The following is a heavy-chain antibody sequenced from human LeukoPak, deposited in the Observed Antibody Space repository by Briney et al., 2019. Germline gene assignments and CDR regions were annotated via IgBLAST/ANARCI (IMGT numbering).Heavy chain of an antibody. Sequence: GGSLRLSCAASGFTFSTYNMNWVRQAPGKGLEWVSAVGGTDGRTYYAAFVKGRFTIYGDNSKNTLYLQMNSLRAEDTAVYYCAKDGSYYFDYWGQGTLVTVSS. V-gene: IGHV3-23*01. CDR2: VGGTDGRT. CDR1: GFTFSTYN. J-gene: IGHJ4*02. CDR3: AKDGSYYFDY.